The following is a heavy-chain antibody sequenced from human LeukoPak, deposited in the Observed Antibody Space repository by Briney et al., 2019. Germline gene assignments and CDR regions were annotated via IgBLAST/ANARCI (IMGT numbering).Heavy chain of an antibody. CDR2: VHHSGKT. Sequence: SETLSLTCTVSGGSISSSSYYWGWIRQPPGKGLEWIAYVHHSGKTNSNPSLESRVTTSIDTSKSQFSLRLKSVTAADTAFYYCARGGGYSLAKFRSWGPGTLVIVSA. CDR1: GGSISSSSYY. CDR3: ARGGGYSLAKFRS. V-gene: IGHV4-61*05. D-gene: IGHD5-18*01. J-gene: IGHJ4*02.